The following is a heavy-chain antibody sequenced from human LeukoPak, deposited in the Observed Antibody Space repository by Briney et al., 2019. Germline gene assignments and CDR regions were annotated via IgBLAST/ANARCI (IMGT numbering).Heavy chain of an antibody. D-gene: IGHD2-21*01. CDR3: ARDGLTCHCGVD. Sequence: GGSLRLSCAASGFTFNRYGMHWVRQAPGKGLEWVAVISFDGKVSYYADSVKGRFTISRDNSKNTLDLQMNSLRPEDTAVYYCARDGLTCHCGVDWGQGTLVTVSS. CDR1: GFTFNRYG. V-gene: IGHV3-30*03. J-gene: IGHJ4*02. CDR2: ISFDGKVS.